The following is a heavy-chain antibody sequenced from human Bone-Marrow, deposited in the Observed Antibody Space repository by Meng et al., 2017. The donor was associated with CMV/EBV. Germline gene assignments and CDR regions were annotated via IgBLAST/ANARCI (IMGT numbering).Heavy chain of an antibody. CDR2: IYPGDSDT. CDR1: GYSFTSYW. J-gene: IGHJ4*02. CDR3: ARVLRSGYSTPYFDH. D-gene: IGHD3-3*01. Sequence: GGSLRLSCKGSGYSFTSYWIGWVRQMPGKGLEWMGIIYPGDSDTRYSPSFQGQVTISADKSISTAYLQWSSLKASDTAMYYCARVLRSGYSTPYFDHWGQGTLVTVSS. V-gene: IGHV5-51*01.